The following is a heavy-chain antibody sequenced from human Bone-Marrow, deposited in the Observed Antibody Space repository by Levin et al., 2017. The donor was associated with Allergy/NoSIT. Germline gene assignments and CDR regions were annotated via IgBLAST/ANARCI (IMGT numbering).Heavy chain of an antibody. D-gene: IGHD6-13*01. CDR3: ARTDSTSWSLDN. Sequence: VASVKVSCKASGYTFTAYFMHWVRQAPGQGLEWMGRINPNSGDTNFAQKFQGRVTMTRDTSISTAYMELSRLRSDDTAVYFCARTDSTSWSLDNWGQGTRVTVSS. CDR2: INPNSGDT. J-gene: IGHJ4*02. V-gene: IGHV1-2*06. CDR1: GYTFTAYF.